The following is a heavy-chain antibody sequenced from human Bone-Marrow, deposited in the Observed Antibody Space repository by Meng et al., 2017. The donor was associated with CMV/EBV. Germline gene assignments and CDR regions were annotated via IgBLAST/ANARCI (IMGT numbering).Heavy chain of an antibody. CDR3: ARGWRDGYNYALFGY. Sequence: ASVKVSCKASGYNLIDYYIHWVRQAPGQGLEWMGWINPNNGGTKYAQKFQGRVTVTRDTSTSTTYMELSSLRSEDTAVYYCARGWRDGYNYALFGYWGQGTLVTVSS. D-gene: IGHD5-24*01. CDR1: GYNLIDYY. J-gene: IGHJ4*02. CDR2: INPNNGGT. V-gene: IGHV1-2*02.